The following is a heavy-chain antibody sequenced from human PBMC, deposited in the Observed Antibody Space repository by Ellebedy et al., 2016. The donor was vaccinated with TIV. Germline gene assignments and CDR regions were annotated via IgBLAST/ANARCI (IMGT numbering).Heavy chain of an antibody. D-gene: IGHD3-10*01. CDR1: GGAFSGYF. CDR3: ARVGDYYGSGSLDY. Sequence: SETLSLTXAVEGGAFSGYFWRWIRQSPGKGLEWIGEINHSGSTNYNPSLKSRVTMSVDTTKKHISLRLSSVTAADTAVYYCARVGDYYGSGSLDYWGRGTLVAVSS. V-gene: IGHV4-34*01. J-gene: IGHJ4*02. CDR2: INHSGST.